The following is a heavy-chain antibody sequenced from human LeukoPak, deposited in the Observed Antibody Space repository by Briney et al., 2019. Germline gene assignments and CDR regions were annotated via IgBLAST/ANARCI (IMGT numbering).Heavy chain of an antibody. CDR3: ARNQAVAANRGASDV. CDR2: ISYSGST. Sequence: SETLSLTCTVSGGSIGSYYWSWIRQPPGKGLEWIGHISYSGSTNYNPSLKSRVTISVDTSKNQFSLKLDSVTEIDTAMYYCARNQAVAANRGASDVWGQGTMVTVSS. D-gene: IGHD6-19*01. J-gene: IGHJ3*01. CDR1: GGSIGSYY. V-gene: IGHV4-59*08.